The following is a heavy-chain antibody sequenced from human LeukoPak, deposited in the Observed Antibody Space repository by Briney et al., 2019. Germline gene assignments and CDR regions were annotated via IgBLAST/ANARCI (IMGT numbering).Heavy chain of an antibody. CDR2: ISGSGGST. CDR1: GFTFSSYA. V-gene: IGHV3-23*01. J-gene: IGHJ4*02. D-gene: IGHD1-14*01. Sequence: GGSLRLSCAASGFTFSSYAMSWVRQAPGKGLEWVSAISGSGGSTYYADSVKGRFTISRDNSKNTLYLQMNSLRAEDPAVYYCAKALTAPGLFDYWGQGTLVTVSS. CDR3: AKALTAPGLFDY.